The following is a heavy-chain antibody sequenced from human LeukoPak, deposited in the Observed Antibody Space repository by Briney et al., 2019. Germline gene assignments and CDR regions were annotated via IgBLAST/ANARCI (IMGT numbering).Heavy chain of an antibody. Sequence: GGSLRLSCAASGFTFDNYAMHWVRQAPGKGLEWVSGISGSGGSTYYADSVKGRFTISRDNSKNTLYLQMNCLRAEDTAVYYCAKDGSYDIFFDIWGQGTMVTVSS. J-gene: IGHJ3*02. CDR2: ISGSGGST. D-gene: IGHD1-26*01. CDR3: AKDGSYDIFFDI. V-gene: IGHV3-23*01. CDR1: GFTFDNYA.